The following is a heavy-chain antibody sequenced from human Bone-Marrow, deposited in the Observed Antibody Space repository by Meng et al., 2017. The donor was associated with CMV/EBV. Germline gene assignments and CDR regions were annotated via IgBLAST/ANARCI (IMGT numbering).Heavy chain of an antibody. D-gene: IGHD1-26*01. CDR3: AREGQYYYSYYGMDV. V-gene: IGHV1-58*01. Sequence: SVKVSCKASGFTFTSSAVQWVRQARGQRLEWIGWIVVGSGNTNYAQKFEGRVTITVDKSATTAHMEMRSLTSEDTAVYYCAREGQYYYSYYGMDVWGQGTTVTVSS. J-gene: IGHJ6*02. CDR1: GFTFTSSA. CDR2: IVVGSGNT.